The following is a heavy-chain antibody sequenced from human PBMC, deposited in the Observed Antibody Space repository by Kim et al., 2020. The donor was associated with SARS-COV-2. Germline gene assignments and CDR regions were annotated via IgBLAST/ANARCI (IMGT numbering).Heavy chain of an antibody. CDR2: GST. D-gene: IGHD3-16*01. V-gene: IGHV3-23*01. Sequence: GSTYYADSVKGRFTISRDNSKNTLYLQMNSLRAEDTAVYYCAKWGSYFDYWGQGTLVTVSS. CDR3: AKWGSYFDY. J-gene: IGHJ4*02.